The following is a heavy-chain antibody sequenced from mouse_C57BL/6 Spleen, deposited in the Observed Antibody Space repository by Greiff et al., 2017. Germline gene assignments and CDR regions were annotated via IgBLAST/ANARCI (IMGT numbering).Heavy chain of an antibody. Sequence: QVHVKQPGAELVKPGASVKMSCKASGYTFTSYWITWVKQRPGQGLEWIGDIYPGSGSTNYNEKFKSKATLTVDTSSSTAYMQLSSLTSEDSAVYYCARAEDYDDYDGYAMDYWGQGTSVTVSS. J-gene: IGHJ4*01. CDR1: GYTFTSYW. CDR2: IYPGSGST. D-gene: IGHD2-4*01. V-gene: IGHV1-55*01. CDR3: ARAEDYDDYDGYAMDY.